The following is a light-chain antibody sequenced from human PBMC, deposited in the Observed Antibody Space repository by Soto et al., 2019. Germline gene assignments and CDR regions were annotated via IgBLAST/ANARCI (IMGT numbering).Light chain of an antibody. CDR2: DAS. CDR3: KKRSTWAWT. CDR1: QSVSSY. Sequence: ETGWIPSPGTLSLSAGGGAPRCRRTIQSVSSYLAWYQQKPGQAHRILIYDASNRATGITDRFSGSGSGTAFNLKLRRLQSEDFAVYDCKKRSTWAWTVGQGTKVDI. J-gene: IGKJ1*01. V-gene: IGKV3-11*01.